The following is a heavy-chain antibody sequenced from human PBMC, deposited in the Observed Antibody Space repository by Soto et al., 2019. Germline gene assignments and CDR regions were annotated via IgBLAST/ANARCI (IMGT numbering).Heavy chain of an antibody. V-gene: IGHV3-15*07. CDR2: IKSKTDGGTT. CDR1: GFTFSNAW. Sequence: GGSLRLSCAASGFTFSNAWMNWVRQAPGKGLEWVGRIKSKTDGGTTDYAAPVKGRFTISRDDSKNTLYLQMNSLKTEDTAVYYCTTTLYDFWSGYFYYYYGMDVWGQGTTVTVSS. D-gene: IGHD3-3*01. J-gene: IGHJ6*02. CDR3: TTTLYDFWSGYFYYYYGMDV.